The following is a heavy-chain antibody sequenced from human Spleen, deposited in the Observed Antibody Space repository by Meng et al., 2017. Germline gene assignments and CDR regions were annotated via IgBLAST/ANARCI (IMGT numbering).Heavy chain of an antibody. CDR1: GFTFSSYA. D-gene: IGHD1-1*01. Sequence: GGSLRLSCAASGFTFSSYAIHWVRQAPGKGLEWVAVITYDGSNKYYADSVKGRFTISRDNSKNTLYLQMTNLRAEDAAVYYCARSPRGYGFYFDYWGQGTLVTVSS. CDR2: ITYDGSNK. V-gene: IGHV3-30*04. CDR3: ARSPRGYGFYFDY. J-gene: IGHJ4*02.